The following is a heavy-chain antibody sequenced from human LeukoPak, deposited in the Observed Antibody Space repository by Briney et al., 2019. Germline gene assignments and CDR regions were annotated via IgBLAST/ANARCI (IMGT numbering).Heavy chain of an antibody. CDR1: GYTFTGYY. Sequence: ASVKVSCKASGYTFTGYYMHWVRQAPGQGLEWMGRINPNSGGTNHAQKFQGRVTMTRDTSISTAYMELSRLRSDDTAVYYCARGIVGATSYFDYWGQGTLVTVSS. CDR3: ARGIVGATSYFDY. J-gene: IGHJ4*02. V-gene: IGHV1-2*06. CDR2: INPNSGGT. D-gene: IGHD1-26*01.